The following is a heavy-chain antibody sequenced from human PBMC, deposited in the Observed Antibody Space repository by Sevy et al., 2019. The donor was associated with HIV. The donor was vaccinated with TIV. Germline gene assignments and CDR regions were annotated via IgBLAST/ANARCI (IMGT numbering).Heavy chain of an antibody. CDR2: IYYSGST. Sequence: SETLSLTCTVSGGSISSSSYYWGWIRQPPGKGLEWIGSIYYSGSTYYNPSLKSRVTISVDTSKNQFSLKRSSVTAADTAVYYCARLMPGIGEYFDLWGRGTLVTVSS. CDR1: GGSISSSSYY. J-gene: IGHJ2*01. V-gene: IGHV4-39*01. CDR3: ARLMPGIGEYFDL. D-gene: IGHD3-10*01.